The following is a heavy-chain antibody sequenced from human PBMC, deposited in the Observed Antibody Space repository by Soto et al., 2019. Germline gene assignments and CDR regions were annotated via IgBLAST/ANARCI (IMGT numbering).Heavy chain of an antibody. CDR2: ISPYNGNT. J-gene: IGHJ6*02. CDR1: GGTFSSYT. CDR3: ARDRRLGFYYYYGMDV. Sequence: ASVKVSCKASGGTFSSYTISWVRQAPGQGLEWMGWISPYNGNTNYAQKLQGRVTMTTDTSTSTAYMELRSLRSDDTAVYYCARDRRLGFYYYYGMDVWGQGTTVTVSS. V-gene: IGHV1-18*01. D-gene: IGHD3-22*01.